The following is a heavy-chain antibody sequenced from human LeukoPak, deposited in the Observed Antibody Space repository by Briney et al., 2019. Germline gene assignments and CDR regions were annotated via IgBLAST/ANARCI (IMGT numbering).Heavy chain of an antibody. J-gene: IGHJ6*02. Sequence: SETLSLTCAVYGGSFSGYYWSWIRQPPGKGLEWIGEINHSGSTNYNPSLKSRVTISVDTPKNQFSLKLSSVTAADTAVYYCARGTYYYDSSGPEVNYYYYYGMDVWGQGTTVTVSS. CDR1: GGSFSGYY. CDR2: INHSGST. CDR3: ARGTYYYDSSGPEVNYYYYYGMDV. D-gene: IGHD3-22*01. V-gene: IGHV4-34*01.